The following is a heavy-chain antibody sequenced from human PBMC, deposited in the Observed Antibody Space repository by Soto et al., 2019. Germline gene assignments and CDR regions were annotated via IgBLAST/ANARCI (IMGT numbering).Heavy chain of an antibody. CDR3: ARSRAAAGTGDWFDP. CDR1: GGSISSYY. Sequence: PSETLSLTCTVSGGSISSYYWSWIRQPPGTGLEWIGYIYYSGSTNYNPSLKSRVTISVDTSKNQFSLKLSSVTAADTAVYYCARSRAAAGTGDWFDPWGQGTRVTVSS. V-gene: IGHV4-59*01. J-gene: IGHJ5*02. CDR2: IYYSGST. D-gene: IGHD6-13*01.